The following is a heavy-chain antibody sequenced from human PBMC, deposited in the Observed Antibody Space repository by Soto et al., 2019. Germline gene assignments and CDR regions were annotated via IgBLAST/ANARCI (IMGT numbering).Heavy chain of an antibody. J-gene: IGHJ6*03. CDR1: GFTFSSYA. V-gene: IGHV3-23*01. Sequence: GGSLRLSCAASGFTFSSYAMSWVRQAPGKGLEWVSAISGSGGSTYYADSVKGRFTISRDNSKNTLYRQMNSLRAEDTAVYYCAKDGDGESKYYYYYYYMDVWGKGTTVTVSS. D-gene: IGHD3-10*01. CDR3: AKDGDGESKYYYYYYYMDV. CDR2: ISGSGGST.